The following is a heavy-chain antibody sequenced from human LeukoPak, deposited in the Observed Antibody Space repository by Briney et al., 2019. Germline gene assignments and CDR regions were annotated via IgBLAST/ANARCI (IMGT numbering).Heavy chain of an antibody. V-gene: IGHV1-3*04. D-gene: IGHD1-26*01. CDR2: INTGNGNT. CDR3: ARFSGAFDI. J-gene: IGHJ3*02. CDR1: GYTFTSYA. Sequence: ASVKVSFKASGYTFTSYAMHWVRQAPGQRLEWMGWINTGNGNTKYSQKFQGRVTITRDTSASTAYLELTSLRSEDTAVYYCARFSGAFDIWGQGTMVTVSS.